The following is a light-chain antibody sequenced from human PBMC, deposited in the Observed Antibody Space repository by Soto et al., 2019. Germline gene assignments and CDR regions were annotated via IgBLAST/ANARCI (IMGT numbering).Light chain of an antibody. CDR1: QSVNSN. CDR2: GAS. J-gene: IGKJ1*01. CDR3: QHYHNWPPWT. Sequence: VMTQSPATLSVSPGERATLSCRASQSVNSNLAWYQQKPGQAPRLLIFGASTRATGIPARFSGSGSGTELTLTISSLQSEDFAVYYCQHYHNWPPWTFGQGTKVEI. V-gene: IGKV3-15*01.